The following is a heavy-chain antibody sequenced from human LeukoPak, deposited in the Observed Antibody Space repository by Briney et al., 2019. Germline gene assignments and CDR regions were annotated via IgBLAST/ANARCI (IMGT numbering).Heavy chain of an antibody. CDR2: ISYDGSNK. CDR3: AKDSENLYFDY. J-gene: IGHJ4*02. CDR1: GFTFSSYG. D-gene: IGHD1-26*01. Sequence: GGSLRLSCAASGFTFSSYGMHWVRQAPGKGLEWVAVISYDGSNKYYADSVKGRFTISRDNSKNTLYLQMNSLRAEDTAVYYCAKDSENLYFDYWGQGTLVTVSS. V-gene: IGHV3-30*18.